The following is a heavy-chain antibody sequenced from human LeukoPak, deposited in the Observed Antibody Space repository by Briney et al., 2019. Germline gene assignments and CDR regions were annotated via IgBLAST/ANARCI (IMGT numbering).Heavy chain of an antibody. D-gene: IGHD6-13*01. CDR1: GDSVSSNSAA. CDR3: ARDLQGYSSNWWGSNYYYGMDV. V-gene: IGHV6-1*01. Sequence: SQTLSLTCVISGDSVSSNSAAWNWIRQSPSRGLEWLGRTYYRSKWYNDYAVSVKSRITINPDTSKNQFSLQLYSVTPEDTAVYYCARDLQGYSSNWWGSNYYYGMDVWGRGTTVTVSS. CDR2: TYYRSKWYN. J-gene: IGHJ6*02.